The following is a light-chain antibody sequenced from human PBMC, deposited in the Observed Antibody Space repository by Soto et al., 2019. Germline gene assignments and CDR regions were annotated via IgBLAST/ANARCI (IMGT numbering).Light chain of an antibody. Sequence: DTQMTQSPSTLSGSVGERDSITCRASQTISSWLAWYQQKPGKAPKLLIYKASTLKSGVPSRFSGSGSGTEFTLTISSLQPDDFATYYCQHYNSYSEAFGQGTKVDIK. J-gene: IGKJ1*01. CDR1: QTISSW. CDR3: QHYNSYSEA. V-gene: IGKV1-5*03. CDR2: KAS.